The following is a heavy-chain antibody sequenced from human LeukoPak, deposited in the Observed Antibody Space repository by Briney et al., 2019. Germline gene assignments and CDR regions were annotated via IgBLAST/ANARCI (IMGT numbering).Heavy chain of an antibody. V-gene: IGHV4-59*01. J-gene: IGHJ5*02. D-gene: IGHD4/OR15-4a*01. CDR3: VRGPYGASISKWFDH. CDR2: IYYSGDT. Sequence: SETLSLTCTVSRDSISGYSWSWIRQSPGGGLEWIGYIYYSGDTAYNPSLRSRVTLSVDTSKNQFSLQLRSVTTADTAVYYCVRGPYGASISKWFDHWGQGTQVIVSP. CDR1: RDSISGYS.